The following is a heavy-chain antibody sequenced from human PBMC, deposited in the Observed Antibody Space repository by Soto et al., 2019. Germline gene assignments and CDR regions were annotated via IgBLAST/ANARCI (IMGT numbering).Heavy chain of an antibody. D-gene: IGHD3-3*01. CDR1: GFTFSSYG. CDR3: AKVGDYEFWSGYYTLYYYYYYYMDV. J-gene: IGHJ6*03. CDR2: ISYDGSNK. Sequence: GGSLRLSCAASGFTFSSYGMHWVRQAPGKGQEWVAVISYDGSNKYYADSVKGRFTISRDNSKNTLYLQMNSLRAEDAAVYYCAKVGDYEFWSGYYTLYYYYYYYMDVWGKGTTVTVSS. V-gene: IGHV3-30*18.